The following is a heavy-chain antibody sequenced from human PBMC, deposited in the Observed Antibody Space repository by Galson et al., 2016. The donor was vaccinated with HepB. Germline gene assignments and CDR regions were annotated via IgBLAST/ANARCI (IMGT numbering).Heavy chain of an antibody. CDR2: IGPSGDPI. D-gene: IGHD6-13*01. CDR3: VRDRSSDWFDP. Sequence: SLRLSCAASGFTFSDCYMSWIRQAQGKGLEWVSYIGPSGDPIYYADSVKGRFTISRDNAKNSLYLQMNSLGDEDTGLYYCVRDRSSDWFDPWGQGTRVTPSS. V-gene: IGHV3-11*01. CDR1: GFTFSDCY. J-gene: IGHJ5*02.